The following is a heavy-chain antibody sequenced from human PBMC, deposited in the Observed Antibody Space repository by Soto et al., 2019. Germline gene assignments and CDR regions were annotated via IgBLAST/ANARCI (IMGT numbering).Heavy chain of an antibody. J-gene: IGHJ4*02. CDR1: NFSISNGYY. V-gene: IGHV4-38-2*02. Sequence: PSETLSLTCAVSNFSISNGYYWSWIRQPPGRGLEWLGSMYHRGIAYYNPSLAGRVSISIDTSKNQFSLSLTSVTAADTAVYFCAREAFHYYATTGFYSGYWGRGTLVTVYS. D-gene: IGHD3-10*01. CDR2: MYHRGIA. CDR3: AREAFHYYATTGFYSGY.